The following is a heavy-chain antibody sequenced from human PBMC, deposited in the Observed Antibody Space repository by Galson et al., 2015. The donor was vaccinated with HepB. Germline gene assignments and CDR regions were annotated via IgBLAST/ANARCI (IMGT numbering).Heavy chain of an antibody. CDR1: GFTFSSYW. V-gene: IGHV3-74*01. CDR2: INSDGSST. Sequence: SLRLSCAASGFTFSSYWMHWVRQAPGKGLVWVSRINSDGSSTSYADSVKGRFTISRDNAKNTLYLQMNSLRAEDTAVYYCARGDELRSYYYYGMDVWGQGTTVTVSS. J-gene: IGHJ6*02. CDR3: ARGDELRSYYYYGMDV. D-gene: IGHD1-7*01.